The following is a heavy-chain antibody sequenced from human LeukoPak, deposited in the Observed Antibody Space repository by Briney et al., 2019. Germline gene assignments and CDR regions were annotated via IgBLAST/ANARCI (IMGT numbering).Heavy chain of an antibody. J-gene: IGHJ3*02. CDR2: IIPIFGTA. CDR3: ARDQWEMARISGAFDI. Sequence: SVKVSCTASGGTFGSYAISWVRQAPGQGLEWMGGIIPIFGTANYAQKFQGRVTITADESTSTAYMELSSLRSEDTAVYYCARDQWEMARISGAFDIWGQGTMVTVSS. D-gene: IGHD5-24*01. CDR1: GGTFGSYA. V-gene: IGHV1-69*01.